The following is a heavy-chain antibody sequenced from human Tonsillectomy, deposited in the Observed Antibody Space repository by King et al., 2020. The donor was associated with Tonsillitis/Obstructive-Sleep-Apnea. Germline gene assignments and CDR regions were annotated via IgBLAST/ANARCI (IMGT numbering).Heavy chain of an antibody. V-gene: IGHV3-23*04. D-gene: IGHD6-6*01. CDR3: AKDWGDIAARPRHFDY. CDR2: SIGSGGST. CDR1: GFTFSSYA. Sequence: VQLVESGGGLVQPGGSLRLSCAASGFTFSSYAMSWVRQAPGKGLEWVSASIGSGGSTYYADSVKGRFTISRDNSKNTLYLQMNSLRAEDTAVYYCAKDWGDIAARPRHFDYWGQGTLVTVSS. J-gene: IGHJ4*02.